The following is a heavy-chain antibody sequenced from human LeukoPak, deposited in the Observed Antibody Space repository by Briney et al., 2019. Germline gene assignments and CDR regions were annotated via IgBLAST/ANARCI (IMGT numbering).Heavy chain of an antibody. CDR3: ARGPNDVLRFLEWLPRSNWFDP. V-gene: IGHV4-34*01. CDR1: GGSFSGYY. D-gene: IGHD3-3*01. J-gene: IGHJ5*02. CDR2: INHSGST. Sequence: PSETLSLTCAVYGGSFSGYYWSWIRQPPGKGLEWIGEINHSGSTNYNPSLKSRVTISVDTSKNQFSLKLSSVTAADTAVYYCARGPNDVLRFLEWLPRSNWFDPWGQGTLATVSS.